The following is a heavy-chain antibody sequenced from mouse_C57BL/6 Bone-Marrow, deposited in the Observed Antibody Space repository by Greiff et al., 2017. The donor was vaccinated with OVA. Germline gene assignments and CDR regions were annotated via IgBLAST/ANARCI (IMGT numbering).Heavy chain of an antibody. J-gene: IGHJ2*01. CDR3: ARGDYYDGYYNFDY. V-gene: IGHV1-76*01. CDR1: GYTFTDYY. D-gene: IGHD2-3*01. Sequence: VQLQQSGAELVRPGASVKLSCKASGYTFTDYYINWVKQRPGQGLEWIARIYPGSGNTYYNEKFKGKATLNAEKSSSTAYMQLSSLTSEDSAVYFCARGDYYDGYYNFDYWGQGTTLTVSS. CDR2: IYPGSGNT.